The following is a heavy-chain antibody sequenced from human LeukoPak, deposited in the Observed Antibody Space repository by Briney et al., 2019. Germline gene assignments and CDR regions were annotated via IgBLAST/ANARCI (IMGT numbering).Heavy chain of an antibody. CDR3: IRLWFGEFI. Sequence: GGSLRLSCAAPGFTFSSYWMSWVRQAPGKGLEWVGRIKSKSDGGTTDYAAPVKGRFTISRDDSKNTLYLQMNSLKTEDTAVYYCIRLWFGEFIWGQGTMVSVSS. J-gene: IGHJ3*02. CDR2: IKSKSDGGTT. CDR1: GFTFSSYW. V-gene: IGHV3-15*01. D-gene: IGHD3-10*01.